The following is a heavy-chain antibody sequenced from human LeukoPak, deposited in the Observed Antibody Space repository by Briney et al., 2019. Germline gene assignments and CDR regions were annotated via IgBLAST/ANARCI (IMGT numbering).Heavy chain of an antibody. J-gene: IGHJ3*02. V-gene: IGHV4-31*03. Sequence: SQTLSLNCTVSGGSISSGGYYWSWIRQHPGKGLEWIGYIYYSGSTYYNPSLKSRVTISVDTSKNQFSLKLSSVTAADTAVYYCARVYSGYFGSSHRDAFDIWGQGTMVTVSS. CDR3: ARVYSGYFGSSHRDAFDI. CDR2: IYYSGST. CDR1: GGSISSGGYY. D-gene: IGHD3-22*01.